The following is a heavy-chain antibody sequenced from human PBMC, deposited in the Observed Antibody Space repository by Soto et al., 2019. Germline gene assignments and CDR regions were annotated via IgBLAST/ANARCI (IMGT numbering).Heavy chain of an antibody. D-gene: IGHD1-1*01. CDR3: ARWRYGDY. V-gene: IGHV1-18*01. Sequence: QVHLVQSGAEVKKPGASVKVSCKGSGYIFTTYGITWVRQAPGQGLEWMGWISAHNGNTNYAQKLQGRVTVTRDTSTSTASMELRNLGSDDTAVYYCARWRYGDYWGQGALVTVSS. CDR1: GYIFTTYG. CDR2: ISAHNGNT. J-gene: IGHJ4*02.